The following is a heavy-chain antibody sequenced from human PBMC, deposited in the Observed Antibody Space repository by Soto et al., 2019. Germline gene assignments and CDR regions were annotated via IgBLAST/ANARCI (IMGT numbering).Heavy chain of an antibody. CDR1: GGTFSTYT. D-gene: IGHD3-16*01. Sequence: SVKVSCKASGGTFSTYTITWVRQAPGQGLEWMGRIIPIIGIINYAQKFQGRVTISADKFTSTAYMELSGLRSEDTAVYYCATIYDYVWGTEYYFDYWGQGTLVTVSS. V-gene: IGHV1-69*02. CDR2: IIPIIGII. J-gene: IGHJ4*02. CDR3: ATIYDYVWGTEYYFDY.